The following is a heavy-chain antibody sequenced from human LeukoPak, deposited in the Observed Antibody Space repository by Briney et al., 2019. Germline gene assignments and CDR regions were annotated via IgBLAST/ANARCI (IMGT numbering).Heavy chain of an antibody. D-gene: IGHD6-13*01. V-gene: IGHV4-34*01. J-gene: IGHJ5*02. CDR1: GGSFSGYY. Sequence: TSETLSLTCAVSGGSFSGYYWNWIRQPPGKGLEWIGELNHSGSTNYNPSLKSRVTISVDTSKNQFSLKLSSVTAADTAVYYCAREANIASAIVWFDPWGQGTLVTVSS. CDR2: LNHSGST. CDR3: AREANIASAIVWFDP.